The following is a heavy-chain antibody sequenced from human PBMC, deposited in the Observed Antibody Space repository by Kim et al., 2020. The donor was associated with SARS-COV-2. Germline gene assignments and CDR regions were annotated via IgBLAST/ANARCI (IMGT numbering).Heavy chain of an antibody. CDR1: GGSISSGGYY. CDR2: IYYSGTT. Sequence: SETLSLTCTVSGGSISSGGYYWSWLLQHPGKGLEWIVSIYYSGTTYYNPTLKSRVTISVTTSKHPLSLRLSYVTAADTAMYCCARPPSYYGSGSFDYWG. J-gene: IGHJ4*01. CDR3: ARPPSYYGSGSFDY. D-gene: IGHD3-10*01. V-gene: IGHV4-31*03.